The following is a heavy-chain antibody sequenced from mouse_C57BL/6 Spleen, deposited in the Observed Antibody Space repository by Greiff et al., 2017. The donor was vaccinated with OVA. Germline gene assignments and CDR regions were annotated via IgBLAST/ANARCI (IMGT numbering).Heavy chain of an antibody. CDR1: GYTFTDYN. J-gene: IGHJ4*01. Sequence: VQLKQSGPELVKPGASVKIPCKASGYTFTDYNMDWVKQSHGKSLEWIGDINPNNGGTIYNQKFKGKATLTVDKSSSTAYMELRSLTSEDTAVYYCARGDYDDGGYAMDYWGQGTSVTVSS. CDR2: INPNNGGT. V-gene: IGHV1-18*01. CDR3: ARGDYDDGGYAMDY. D-gene: IGHD2-4*01.